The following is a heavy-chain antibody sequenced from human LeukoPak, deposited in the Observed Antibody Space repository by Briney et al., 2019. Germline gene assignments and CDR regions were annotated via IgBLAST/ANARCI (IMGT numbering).Heavy chain of an antibody. Sequence: GGSLRLSCAASGFTFSSYAMSWVRPAPGKGLEWVSAISGSGGSTYYADSVRGRFTISIDNSKNTLYLQMNSLRAEDTAVYYCAKDTCTNGVCYTIDYWGQGTLVTVSS. CDR1: GFTFSSYA. CDR2: ISGSGGST. J-gene: IGHJ4*02. V-gene: IGHV3-23*01. D-gene: IGHD2-8*01. CDR3: AKDTCTNGVCYTIDY.